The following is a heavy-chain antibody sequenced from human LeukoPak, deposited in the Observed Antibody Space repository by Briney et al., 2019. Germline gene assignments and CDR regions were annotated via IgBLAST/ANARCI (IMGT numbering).Heavy chain of an antibody. Sequence: GGSLRLSCTASGFTFGDYAMSWVRQPPGKGLEWVGFIRSKAYGWTIEYDASVRGRFSISRDDSRSIPYLQMNSLKTEDTAFYYCTRGTYYYDRTGYFTDYWGQGTLVTVAS. CDR2: IRSKAYGWTI. CDR1: GFTFGDYA. D-gene: IGHD3-22*01. CDR3: TRGTYYYDRTGYFTDY. J-gene: IGHJ4*02. V-gene: IGHV3-49*04.